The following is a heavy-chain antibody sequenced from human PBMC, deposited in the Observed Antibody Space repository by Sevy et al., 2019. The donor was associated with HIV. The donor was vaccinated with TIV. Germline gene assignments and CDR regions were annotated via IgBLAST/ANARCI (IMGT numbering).Heavy chain of an antibody. CDR1: GFTFSSYN. V-gene: IGHV3-21*01. CDR3: ARVVAYCSGGSCFPGYYYGMDV. CDR2: ISSSSNYI. D-gene: IGHD2-15*01. J-gene: IGHJ6*02. Sequence: GGSLRLSCAASGFTFSSYNMNWVRQAPGKGLEWVSSISSSSNYIYYADSMKSRLTISRDNAKNSLYLQMNSLSAEDTAVYYCARVVAYCSGGSCFPGYYYGMDVWGQGTTVTVSS.